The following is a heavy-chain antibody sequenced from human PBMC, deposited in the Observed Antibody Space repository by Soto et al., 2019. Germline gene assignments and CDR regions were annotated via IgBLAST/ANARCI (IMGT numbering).Heavy chain of an antibody. J-gene: IGHJ4*02. CDR2: ISANGQGI. Sequence: LRLSCAASGFTFSTYALSWVRQAPGKGLEWVSAISANGQGIYYADSVRGRFTISRDNSKNTIFLHMDSLRAEDTAVYYCAKDRNYPRDQFHYWGQGTLVTVS. V-gene: IGHV3-23*01. CDR3: AKDRNYPRDQFHY. D-gene: IGHD1-7*01. CDR1: GFTFSTYA.